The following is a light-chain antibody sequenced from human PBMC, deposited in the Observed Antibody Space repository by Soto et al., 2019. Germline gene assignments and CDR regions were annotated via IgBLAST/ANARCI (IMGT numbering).Light chain of an antibody. V-gene: IGKV3-15*01. CDR1: QSVSSN. CDR2: GTS. J-gene: IGKJ5*01. CDR3: QQYNNWPPIT. Sequence: EIVMTQSPATLSVSPGERATLSCRASQSVSSNLAWYQQKPAQAPRLLIYGTSTRATGIPARFSGSGSGTEFTLTISSLQSADVAVYYCQQYNNWPPITFGQGTRLEIK.